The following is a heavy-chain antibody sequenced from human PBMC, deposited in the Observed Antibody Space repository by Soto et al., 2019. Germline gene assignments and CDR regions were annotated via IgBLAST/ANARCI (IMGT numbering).Heavy chain of an antibody. CDR3: ARDFDILXGYLDY. CDR1: GYTFTTSG. V-gene: IGHV1-18*01. CDR2: ISTYNDNT. J-gene: IGHJ4*01. D-gene: IGHD3-9*01. Sequence: ASEKGSWKGGGYTFTTSGISWVRQAPGQGLEWMGWISTYNDNTNYAQKFQGRVAMTTDTSTSTASMELRSLRSDDTAVYYCARDFDILXGYLDYWG.